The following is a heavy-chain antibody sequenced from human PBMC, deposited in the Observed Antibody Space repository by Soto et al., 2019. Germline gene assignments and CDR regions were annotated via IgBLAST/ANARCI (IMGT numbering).Heavy chain of an antibody. CDR2: ISGTGYTT. CDR3: AKEGHYDASGLDALDI. D-gene: IGHD3-22*01. CDR1: GFTFRFA. J-gene: IGHJ3*02. Sequence: EMQLLESGGNLVQPGGSLRLSCAASGFTFRFAMSWVRQAPGKGLDWVSSISGTGYTTYYADSVKGRFTISRDNSNNTLYLQMRSLRAEDTALYYCAKEGHYDASGLDALDIWGQGTMVTVFS. V-gene: IGHV3-23*01.